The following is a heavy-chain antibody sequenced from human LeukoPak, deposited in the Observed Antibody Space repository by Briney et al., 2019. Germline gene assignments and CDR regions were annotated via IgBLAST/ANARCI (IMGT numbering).Heavy chain of an antibody. Sequence: SETLSLTCTGSGGSISRYYWSWIRQPAGTGLEWIGRIYTSGSTNYNPSLKSRVTISVDTSKNQYSLKLSSVTAADTAVYYCARDSRDYGDYYFDYWGQGTLVTVSS. V-gene: IGHV4-4*07. CDR1: GGSISRYY. D-gene: IGHD4-17*01. CDR2: IYTSGST. CDR3: ARDSRDYGDYYFDY. J-gene: IGHJ4*02.